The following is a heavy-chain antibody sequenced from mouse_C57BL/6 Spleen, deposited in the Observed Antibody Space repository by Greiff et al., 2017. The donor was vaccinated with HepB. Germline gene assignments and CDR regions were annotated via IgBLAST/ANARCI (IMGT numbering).Heavy chain of an antibody. CDR2: IYPGDGDT. J-gene: IGHJ3*01. V-gene: IGHV1-82*01. CDR1: GYAFSSSW. Sequence: ESGPELVKPGASVKISCKASGYAFSSSWMNWVKQRPGKGLEWIGRIYPGDGDTNYNGKFKGKATLTADKSSSTAYMQLSSLTSEDSAVYFCAREDYGPWFAYWGQGTLVTVSA. D-gene: IGHD1-1*01. CDR3: AREDYGPWFAY.